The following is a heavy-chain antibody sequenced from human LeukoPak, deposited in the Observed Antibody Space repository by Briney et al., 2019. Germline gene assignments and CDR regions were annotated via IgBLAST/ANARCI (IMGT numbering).Heavy chain of an antibody. D-gene: IGHD6-19*01. V-gene: IGHV1-69*06. CDR3: ARDRIAVAGRKYYYYMDV. CDR1: GGTFSSYA. Sequence: ASVKVSCKASGGTFSSYAISWVRQAPGQGLEWMGGTIPSLGTANYAQKFKGRVTITADKSTSTAYMELSSLRSEDTAVYYCARDRIAVAGRKYYYYMDVWGKGTTVTVSS. J-gene: IGHJ6*03. CDR2: TIPSLGTA.